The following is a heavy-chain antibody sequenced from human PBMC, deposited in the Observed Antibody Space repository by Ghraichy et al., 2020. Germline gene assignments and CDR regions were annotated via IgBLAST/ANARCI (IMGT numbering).Heavy chain of an antibody. CDR1: GGSISNYN. Sequence: SETLSLTCTVSGGSISNYNCTWVRQPPGKGLEWIWYISTSGNTNSNPSLGSRVPISMDTSRNQFSLRLTSVTAADTAVYFCVRKSRITNRGDGMDVWGQGTTVTVSS. CDR3: VRKSRITNRGDGMDV. J-gene: IGHJ6*02. CDR2: ISTSGNT. V-gene: IGHV4-4*09. D-gene: IGHD1-14*01.